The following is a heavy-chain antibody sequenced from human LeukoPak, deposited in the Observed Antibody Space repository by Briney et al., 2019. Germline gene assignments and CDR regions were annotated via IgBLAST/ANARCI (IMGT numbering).Heavy chain of an antibody. CDR2: ITSSGDGT. CDR1: GFTFTFYA. Sequence: GGSLSLSCEASGFTFTFYAMHWVRQAPGKGLEWLSSITSSGDGTFYTHSLSGRFTISRDNAKKAVLLQMKSLRRADSALYFCAKGTDTTGRQNFDIWGQGTLVTVTS. J-gene: IGHJ4*02. CDR3: AKGTDTTGRQNFDI. V-gene: IGHV3-23*01. D-gene: IGHD2-8*02.